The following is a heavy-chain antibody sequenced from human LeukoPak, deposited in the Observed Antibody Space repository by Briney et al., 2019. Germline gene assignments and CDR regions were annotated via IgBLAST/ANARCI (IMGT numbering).Heavy chain of an antibody. Sequence: GGSLRLSCAASGFIVSTNYMTWVRQAPGKGLEWVSVIYSGGSTYYADSVKGRFTISRDNSKNTLYLQMNSLRAEDTAVYYCAKDLMSSYGGNSWTNYFDYWGQGTLVTVSS. CDR3: AKDLMSSYGGNSWTNYFDY. D-gene: IGHD4-23*01. CDR1: GFIVSTNY. CDR2: IYSGGST. J-gene: IGHJ4*02. V-gene: IGHV3-53*01.